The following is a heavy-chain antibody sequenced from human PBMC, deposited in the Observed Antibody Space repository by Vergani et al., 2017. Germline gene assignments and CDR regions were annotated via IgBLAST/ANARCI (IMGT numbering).Heavy chain of an antibody. Sequence: QVHLEKSGTEVKKPGSSVKVSCKVSGDIFNNYTVTWVLQATGQGLDCMGRIIPIIRLATSAQKFQGRVTITADESTSTAYMEVSSLRSEDTAVYYCARDQEGYCSSTSCYWGWYFDLWGRGTLVTVSS. CDR2: IIPIIRLA. V-gene: IGHV1-69*08. CDR3: ARDQEGYCSSTSCYWGWYFDL. D-gene: IGHD2-2*01. CDR1: GDIFNNYT. J-gene: IGHJ2*01.